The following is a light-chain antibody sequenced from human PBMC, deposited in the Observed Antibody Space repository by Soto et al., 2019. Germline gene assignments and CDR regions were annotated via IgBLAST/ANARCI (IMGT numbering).Light chain of an antibody. CDR1: QIVSTY. V-gene: IGKV3-11*01. CDR2: DAS. J-gene: IGKJ5*01. Sequence: ESVFTQSRSTLTLTPGESATLSCRASQIVSTYLAWYQQKPGQAPSLLIYDASNRVTGIPARFRGSGSGTDFTLTISSLEPDDFAVYYCQQRSNWQITFGQGTRLEIK. CDR3: QQRSNWQIT.